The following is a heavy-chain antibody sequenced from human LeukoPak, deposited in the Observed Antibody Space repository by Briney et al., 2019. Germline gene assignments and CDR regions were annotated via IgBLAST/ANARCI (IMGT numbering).Heavy chain of an antibody. J-gene: IGHJ4*02. V-gene: IGHV3-66*01. CDR2: FYSGGST. CDR3: VTYQLLLYGFDY. CDR1: GFTVSSNY. Sequence: GGSLRLSCVASGFTVSSNYMSWVRQAPGKGLEWVSMFYSGGSTFYADSMKGRFTIARDSSKNTLYLQMNTLRAEDTAVYYCVTYQLLLYGFDYWGQGTLVTVSS. D-gene: IGHD2-2*01.